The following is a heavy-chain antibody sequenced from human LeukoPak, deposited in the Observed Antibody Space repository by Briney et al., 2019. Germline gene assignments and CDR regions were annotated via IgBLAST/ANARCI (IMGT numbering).Heavy chain of an antibody. D-gene: IGHD6-19*01. V-gene: IGHV4-34*01. Sequence: PSETLSLTCAVYGGSFSGYYWSWIRQPPGKGLEWIGEINHSGSTNHNPSLKSRVTISVDTSKNQFSLKLSSVTAADTAVYYCARSPPYSSGWYSKSGYFDYWGQGTLVTVSS. CDR3: ARSPPYSSGWYSKSGYFDY. CDR2: INHSGST. J-gene: IGHJ4*02. CDR1: GGSFSGYY.